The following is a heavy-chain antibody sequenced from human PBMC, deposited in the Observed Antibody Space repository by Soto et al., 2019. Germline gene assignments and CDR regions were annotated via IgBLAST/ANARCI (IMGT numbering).Heavy chain of an antibody. CDR1: GLIFSDVW. CDR3: TTSNLGVDF. J-gene: IGHJ5*01. CDR2: IKTKPDDGTI. Sequence: RLSCAASGLIFSDVWMTWVRQAPGKGLEWVGRIKTKPDDGTIDYAAPVRGRFTISRDDSKNTLYLQMTSLTPDDTGVYYCTTSNLGVDFWGPGTMVTVYS. V-gene: IGHV3-15*01.